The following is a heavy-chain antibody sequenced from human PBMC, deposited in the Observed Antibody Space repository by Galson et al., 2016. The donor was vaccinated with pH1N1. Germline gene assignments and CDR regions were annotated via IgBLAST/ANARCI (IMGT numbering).Heavy chain of an antibody. CDR3: AAYGTRTTCPPHGMDV. D-gene: IGHD1-14*01. Sequence: SVKVSCKASGYSFARYYLHWVRQAPGQGLEWMGVINPRDGSTVSAQKFQGRITVTKDTPTNTVYMDLNRLTSEDTAVYYCAAYGTRTTCPPHGMDVWGQGTSVSVSS. V-gene: IGHV1-46*03. CDR2: INPRDGST. J-gene: IGHJ6*02. CDR1: GYSFARYY.